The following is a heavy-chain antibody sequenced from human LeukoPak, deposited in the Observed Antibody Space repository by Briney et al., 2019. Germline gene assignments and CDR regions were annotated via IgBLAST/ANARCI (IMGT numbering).Heavy chain of an antibody. J-gene: IGHJ4*02. Sequence: KPSETLSLTCTVSGGSISSYYWSWIRQPPGKGLEWIGYIYYSGSTNYDPSLKSRVTISVDTSKNQFSLKLSSVTAADTAVYYCARVYYYDSSGYYNFDYWGQGTPVTVSS. CDR1: GGSISSYY. V-gene: IGHV4-59*01. CDR3: ARVYYYDSSGYYNFDY. D-gene: IGHD3-22*01. CDR2: IYYSGST.